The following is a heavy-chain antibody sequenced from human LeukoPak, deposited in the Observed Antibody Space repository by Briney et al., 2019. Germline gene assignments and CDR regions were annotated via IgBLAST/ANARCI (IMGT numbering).Heavy chain of an antibody. J-gene: IGHJ4*02. CDR3: AKGRGEGYYGSGSYYLD. D-gene: IGHD3-10*01. V-gene: IGHV3-23*01. Sequence: GGSLRLSCAASGFTFSSYATSWVRQAPGKGLEWVSAISGSCRSTYYADSVKGRFTISRDNSKNTRYLQMNSLRAEDTAVYSCAKGRGEGYYGSGSYYLDWGQGTLVTVSS. CDR1: GFTFSSYA. CDR2: ISGSCRST.